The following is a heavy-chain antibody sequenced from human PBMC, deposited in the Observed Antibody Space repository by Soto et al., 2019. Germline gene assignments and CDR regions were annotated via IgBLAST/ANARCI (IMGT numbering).Heavy chain of an antibody. J-gene: IGHJ3*02. CDR1: GYSFTSYW. V-gene: IGHV5-51*01. CDR2: IYPGDSDT. Sequence: GESLKISCKGSGYSFTSYWIGWVRQMPGKGLEWMGIIYPGDSDTRYSPSFQGQVTISADKSISTAYLQWSSLKASDTAMYYCARNTHYYDSSGNAFDIWGQGTMVTVSS. D-gene: IGHD3-22*01. CDR3: ARNTHYYDSSGNAFDI.